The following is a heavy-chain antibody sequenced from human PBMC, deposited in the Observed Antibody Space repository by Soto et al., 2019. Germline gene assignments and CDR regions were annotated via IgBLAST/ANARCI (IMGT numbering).Heavy chain of an antibody. Sequence: QVQLQESGPGLVKPSETLSLTCTVSGGSVSSGSYYWSWIRQPPGKGLEWIGYIYYSGSTNYNPSLKSRVAISVDTSKNQFSLKLSSVTAADTAVYYCARGPYCSGGSCYSGYFVYWGQGTLVTVSS. CDR1: GGSVSSGSYY. V-gene: IGHV4-61*01. CDR2: IYYSGST. CDR3: ARGPYCSGGSCYSGYFVY. J-gene: IGHJ4*02. D-gene: IGHD2-15*01.